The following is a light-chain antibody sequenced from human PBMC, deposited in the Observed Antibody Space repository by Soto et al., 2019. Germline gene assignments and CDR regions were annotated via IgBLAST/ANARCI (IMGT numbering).Light chain of an antibody. Sequence: EIVLTQSPATLSLSPGERATLSCRASQSVGTYLAWYQQKRGQSPRLLIYGASKRAPGIPARFSGSGSGTDFTLTINSPEPEDFAVYHCLQRSIGFTFGPGTKVEVK. CDR3: LQRSIGFT. V-gene: IGKV3-11*01. CDR2: GAS. CDR1: QSVGTY. J-gene: IGKJ3*01.